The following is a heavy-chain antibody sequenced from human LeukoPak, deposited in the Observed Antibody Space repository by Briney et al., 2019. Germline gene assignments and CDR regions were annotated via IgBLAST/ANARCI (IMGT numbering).Heavy chain of an antibody. CDR2: INQDGSEK. V-gene: IGHV3-7*01. J-gene: IGHJ6*02. CDR1: GFSFSSSW. CDR3: ARDQHYYYYDMDV. Sequence: GGSLRLSCTVSGFSFSSSWMSWVRQAPGKGLEWVANINQDGSEKYYVDSVKGRFIISRDNTRNSLYLQMNSLRAEDTAVYYCARDQHYYYYDMDVWGQGTTVTVSS.